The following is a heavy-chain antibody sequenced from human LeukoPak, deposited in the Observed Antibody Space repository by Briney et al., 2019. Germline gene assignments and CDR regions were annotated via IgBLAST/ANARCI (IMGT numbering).Heavy chain of an antibody. J-gene: IGHJ3*02. CDR1: EFTVSTNY. CDR2: IHIDGDT. D-gene: IGHD3-22*01. Sequence: GSLRLSCVASEFTVSTNYMSWVRQAPGKGLEWVSIIHIDGDTHYAASVKGRFTFSRDNSKNTLYLQMNSLRSEDTAVYYCARDGLDSSGPVAFDIWGQGTRVTVSS. V-gene: IGHV3-66*01. CDR3: ARDGLDSSGPVAFDI.